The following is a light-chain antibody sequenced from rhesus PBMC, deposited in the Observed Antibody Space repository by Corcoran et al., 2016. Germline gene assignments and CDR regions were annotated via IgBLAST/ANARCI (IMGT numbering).Light chain of an antibody. CDR3: CSYAGSYTFI. CDR1: SSDIGGYNY. J-gene: IGLJ1*01. CDR2: EVT. V-gene: IGLV2-32*01. Sequence: QAALTQPRSVSGSPGQSVTIPCTGTSSDIGGYNYVSWYQQHPGTAPKLMIYEVTKRPSGVSDRFSGPKSGNPASLTISGLQAEDEADYYCCSYAGSYTFIFGAGTRLTVL.